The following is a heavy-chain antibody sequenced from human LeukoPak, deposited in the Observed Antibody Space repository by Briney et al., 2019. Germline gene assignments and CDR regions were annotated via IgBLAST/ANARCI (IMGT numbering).Heavy chain of an antibody. CDR2: ISGDGEST. CDR3: AKDWYYYGSGPIDY. Sequence: GGSLRLSCAASGFTFDDYAVHWVRQAPGKGLEWVSLISGDGESTHYADSLKGRFTISRDNSKNSLYLQMNSLRTEDTAMHYCAKDWYYYGSGPIDYWGQRTLVTVSS. V-gene: IGHV3-43*02. CDR1: GFTFDDYA. J-gene: IGHJ4*02. D-gene: IGHD3-10*01.